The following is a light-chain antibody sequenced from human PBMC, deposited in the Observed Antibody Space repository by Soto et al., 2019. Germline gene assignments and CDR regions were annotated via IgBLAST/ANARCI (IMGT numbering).Light chain of an antibody. CDR2: GES. V-gene: IGKV3-20*01. CDR3: QQYGSSGT. J-gene: IGKJ1*01. CDR1: QSVSNNY. Sequence: EIVLTQSPGTLSLSPGETATLSCRASQSVSNNYLAWYQQKPGQAPRLLIYGESNRATGTPDRFSGSGSGTDFTLTISRLEPEDFAVYYCQQYGSSGTFGQGTKVDIK.